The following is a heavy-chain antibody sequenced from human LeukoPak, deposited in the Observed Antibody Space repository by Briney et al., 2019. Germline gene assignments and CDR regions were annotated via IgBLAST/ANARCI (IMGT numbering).Heavy chain of an antibody. CDR2: IYYSGST. Sequence: SQTLSLTCTVSGGSISSGGYYWSWIRQHPGKGLEWIGYIYYSGSTYYNPSLKSRVTISVDTSKNQFSLKLSSVTAADTAVYYCARNIYSSSFPFDAFDIWGQGTMVTVSS. V-gene: IGHV4-31*03. CDR3: ARNIYSSSFPFDAFDI. D-gene: IGHD6-13*01. J-gene: IGHJ3*02. CDR1: GGSISSGGYY.